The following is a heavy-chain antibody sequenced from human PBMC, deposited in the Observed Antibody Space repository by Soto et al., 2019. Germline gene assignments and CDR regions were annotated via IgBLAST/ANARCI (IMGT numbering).Heavy chain of an antibody. CDR3: AKVRNYYGSGIGHFDY. V-gene: IGHV3-30*18. Sequence: QVQLVESGGGVVQPGRSLRLSCAASGFTFSSYGMHWVRQAPGKGLEWVAVISYDGSNKYYADSVKGRFTISRDNSKNTLYLKMNSLRAEDTAVYYCAKVRNYYGSGIGHFDYWGQGTLVTVSS. CDR1: GFTFSSYG. CDR2: ISYDGSNK. J-gene: IGHJ4*02. D-gene: IGHD3-10*01.